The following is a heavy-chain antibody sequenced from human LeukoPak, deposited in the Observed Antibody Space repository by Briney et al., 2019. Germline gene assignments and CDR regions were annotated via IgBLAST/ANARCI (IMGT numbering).Heavy chain of an antibody. Sequence: GGSLRLSCAASGFTFSSYAMHWVRQAPGKGLEWVAVISYDGSNKYYADSVKGRFTTSRDNSKNTLYLQMNSLRAEDTAVYYCARESCSSTSCYHDYWGQGTLVTVSS. D-gene: IGHD2-2*01. J-gene: IGHJ4*02. CDR2: ISYDGSNK. V-gene: IGHV3-30-3*01. CDR3: ARESCSSTSCYHDY. CDR1: GFTFSSYA.